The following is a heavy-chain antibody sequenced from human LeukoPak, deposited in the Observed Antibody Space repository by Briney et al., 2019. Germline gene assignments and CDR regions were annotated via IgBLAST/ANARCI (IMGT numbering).Heavy chain of an antibody. CDR1: GLIFSDYY. CDR2: ISGSGSST. V-gene: IGHV3-11*04. J-gene: IGHJ4*02. Sequence: PGRSLRLSCAVSGLIFSDYYMSWIRQAPGEGLEWISYISGSGSSTNYADSVKGRFTISRDNAKNSLYLQMNSLRAEDTAMYYCARDDGRRATSTVVFGNWGQGTLVTVSS. CDR3: ARDDGRRATSTVVFGN. D-gene: IGHD2-2*01.